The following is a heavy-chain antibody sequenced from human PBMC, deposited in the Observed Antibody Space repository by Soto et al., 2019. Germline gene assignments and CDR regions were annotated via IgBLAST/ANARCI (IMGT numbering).Heavy chain of an antibody. D-gene: IGHD1-26*01. Sequence: EVQLLESGGGLVQPGGSLRLSCAASGFTFSSYAMSWVRQAPGKGLEWVSAIRGSGGSTYYADSVKGRFTISRDNSKNTLYLQMNSLRAEDTAVYYCAKDNGSASYYDYYYYYGMDVWGQGTTVTVSS. V-gene: IGHV3-23*01. CDR2: IRGSGGST. CDR3: AKDNGSASYYDYYYYYGMDV. J-gene: IGHJ6*02. CDR1: GFTFSSYA.